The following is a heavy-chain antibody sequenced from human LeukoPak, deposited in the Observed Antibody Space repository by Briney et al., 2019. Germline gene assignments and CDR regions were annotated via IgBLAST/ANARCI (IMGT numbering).Heavy chain of an antibody. J-gene: IGHJ4*02. CDR3: ARHPPQEYQLPDYFDY. D-gene: IGHD2-2*01. CDR2: IYTSGST. CDR1: GGSISSYY. Sequence: PSETLSLTCTVSGGSISSYYWSWIRQPAGRGLDWIGRIYTSGSTNYNPSLKSRVTMSVDTSKNQFSLKLSSVTAADTAVYYCARHPPQEYQLPDYFDYWGQGTLVTVSS. V-gene: IGHV4-4*07.